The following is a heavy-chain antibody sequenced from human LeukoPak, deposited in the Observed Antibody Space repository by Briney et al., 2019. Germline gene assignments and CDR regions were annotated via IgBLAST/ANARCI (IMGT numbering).Heavy chain of an antibody. CDR1: GGTSSSHT. Sequence: ASVKVSCKASGGTSSSHTISWVRQAPEQGLEWMGRIIPLFGIVNYAQKFQDRVTITADKSTSTAYMEVSSLRSEDTAVYYCARIPSGDVDTAMVMYYHYGMDVWGQGTTVTVSS. V-gene: IGHV1-69*02. D-gene: IGHD5-18*01. CDR3: ARIPSGDVDTAMVMYYHYGMDV. CDR2: IIPLFGIV. J-gene: IGHJ6*02.